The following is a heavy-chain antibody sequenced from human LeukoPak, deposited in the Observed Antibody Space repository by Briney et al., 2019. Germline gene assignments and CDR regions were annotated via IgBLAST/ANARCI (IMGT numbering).Heavy chain of an antibody. CDR1: GSIFTNYW. D-gene: IGHD2-2*01. V-gene: IGHV5-51*01. CDR2: IHPGDSDM. CDR3: ARRDSAAYGAFDI. Sequence: GESLQISCQGFGSIFTNYWIGWVRPLPGKGLEWMGIIHPGDSDMRYSPSFQGQVTISADKSISTAYLQWSSLKASDTAMFYCARRDSAAYGAFDIWGQGTMVTVSS. J-gene: IGHJ3*02.